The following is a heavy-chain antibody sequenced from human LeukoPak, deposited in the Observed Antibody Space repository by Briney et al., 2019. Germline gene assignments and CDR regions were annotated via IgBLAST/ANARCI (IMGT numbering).Heavy chain of an antibody. CDR2: ISSSSSYI. CDR1: GFTFSSYS. J-gene: IGHJ4*02. V-gene: IGHV3-21*01. Sequence: PGGSLRLSCAASGFTFSSYSMNWVRQAPGKGLEWVSSISSSSSYIYYADSVKGRFTISRDNAKNSLYLQMNSLRAEDTAVYYCARGKSTLQIKDYWGQGTLVTVSS. D-gene: IGHD5/OR15-5a*01. CDR3: ARGKSTLQIKDY.